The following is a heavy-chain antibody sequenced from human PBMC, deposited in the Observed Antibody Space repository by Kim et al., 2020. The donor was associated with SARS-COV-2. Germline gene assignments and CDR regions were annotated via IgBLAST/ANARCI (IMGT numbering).Heavy chain of an antibody. D-gene: IGHD2-15*01. V-gene: IGHV3-15*01. Sequence: GGSLRLSCAASGFTFSNAWMSWVRQAPGKGLEWVGRIKSKTDGGTTDYAAPVKGRFTISRDDSKNTLYLQMNSLKTEDTAVYYCTTDFSSQEFQTLKTLGYCSGGSCPPSAYYYYGMDVWGQGTTVTVSS. CDR1: GFTFSNAW. CDR3: TTDFSSQEFQTLKTLGYCSGGSCPPSAYYYYGMDV. J-gene: IGHJ6*02. CDR2: IKSKTDGGTT.